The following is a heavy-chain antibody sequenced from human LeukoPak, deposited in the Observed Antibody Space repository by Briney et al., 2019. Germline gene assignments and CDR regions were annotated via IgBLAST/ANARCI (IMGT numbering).Heavy chain of an antibody. CDR2: VGAGNGDT. J-gene: IGHJ2*01. D-gene: IGHD4-11*01. V-gene: IGHV1-18*01. CDR1: GYSFNNHG. Sequence: ASVKVSCKASGYSFNNHGLSWVRQAPGQGLEWVGWVGAGNGDTHYAQKLQGRVTMTTDTSTNTAYMDLGSLRSDDTAVYYCARASSPYNWYFDLWGRGTLVTVSS. CDR3: ARASSPYNWYFDL.